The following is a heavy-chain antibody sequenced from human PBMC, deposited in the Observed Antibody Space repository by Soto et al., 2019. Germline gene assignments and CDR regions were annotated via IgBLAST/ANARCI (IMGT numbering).Heavy chain of an antibody. D-gene: IGHD6-6*01. CDR1: GYTLTELS. V-gene: IGHV1-24*01. Sequence: ASVKVSCKVSGYTLTELSMHWVRQAPGKGLEWMGGFDPEDGETIYAQKFQGRVTMTEDTSTDTAYMELSSLRSEDTAVYYCATEPLRSSSSHYGMDVWGQGTTVTVSS. CDR2: FDPEDGET. CDR3: ATEPLRSSSSHYGMDV. J-gene: IGHJ6*02.